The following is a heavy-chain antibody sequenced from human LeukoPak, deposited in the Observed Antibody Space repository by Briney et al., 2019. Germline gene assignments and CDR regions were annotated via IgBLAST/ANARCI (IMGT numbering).Heavy chain of an antibody. J-gene: IGHJ4*02. CDR3: AGLDYDILTGPNDY. V-gene: IGHV3-48*01. D-gene: IGHD3-9*01. Sequence: GGSLRLSCAASEFTFSGYSMNWVRQAPGKGLEWVSYISSSSSTIYYADSVKGRFTISRDNAKNSLYLQMNSLRAEDTAVYYCAGLDYDILTGPNDYWGQGTLVTVSS. CDR1: EFTFSGYS. CDR2: ISSSSSTI.